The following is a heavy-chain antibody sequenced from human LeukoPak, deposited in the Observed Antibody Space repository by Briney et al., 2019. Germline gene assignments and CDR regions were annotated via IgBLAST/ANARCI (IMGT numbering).Heavy chain of an antibody. V-gene: IGHV1-18*01. CDR3: AIADIVATPNYFDY. CDR1: GYSFTSYG. Sequence: GASVTVSFTASGYSFTSYGLSWVRQAPGQGLEWMGWISTYHGNTNYAQNLQGRVTMTTDTSTSTAYKELRSLRSDDKAVYYCAIADIVATPNYFDYRGQGTLVTVSS. D-gene: IGHD5-12*01. J-gene: IGHJ4*02. CDR2: ISTYHGNT.